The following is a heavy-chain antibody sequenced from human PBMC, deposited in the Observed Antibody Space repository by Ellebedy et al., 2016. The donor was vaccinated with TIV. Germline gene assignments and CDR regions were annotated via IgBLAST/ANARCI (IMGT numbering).Heavy chain of an antibody. Sequence: AASVKVSCKASGYTFTGNFMHWVRQAPGQGLEWMGLINPFTGATTYAQKFQDRITVTRDTSTTTVSMELSRLRSEDTAIYYCARDSGDTTTYYYVPPYLDSWGQGTLVTVSS. J-gene: IGHJ4*02. D-gene: IGHD3-22*01. CDR3: ARDSGDTTTYYYVPPYLDS. CDR1: GYTFTGNF. V-gene: IGHV1-2*02. CDR2: INPFTGAT.